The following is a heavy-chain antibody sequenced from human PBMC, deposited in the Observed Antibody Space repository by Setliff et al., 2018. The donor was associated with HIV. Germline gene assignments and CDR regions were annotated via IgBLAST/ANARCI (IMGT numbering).Heavy chain of an antibody. V-gene: IGHV4-4*09. D-gene: IGHD2-8*02. Sequence: SETLSLTCFVPGVSISGHFRGWIRQPPGKGLEWIGYIYTSGTTEYNPSLDSRVTISVDTSRDQFSLNLRSVTAADTALYFCARLIHTGLLYFDFWGLGTLVTVSS. CDR3: ARLIHTGLLYFDF. J-gene: IGHJ4*02. CDR1: GVSISGHF. CDR2: IYTSGTT.